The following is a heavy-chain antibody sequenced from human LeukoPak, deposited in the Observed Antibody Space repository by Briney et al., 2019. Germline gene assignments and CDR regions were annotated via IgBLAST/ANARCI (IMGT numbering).Heavy chain of an antibody. Sequence: PGGSLRLSYAASGFTVSSTYMSWVRQAPGKGLEWVSVIYSGGSTYYADSVKGRFTISRDNSKNTLYLQMNSLRAEDTAVYYCARGGVDNSDYWGQGTLVTVSS. CDR2: IYSGGST. D-gene: IGHD3-10*01. V-gene: IGHV3-66*01. CDR1: GFTVSSTY. J-gene: IGHJ4*02. CDR3: ARGGVDNSDY.